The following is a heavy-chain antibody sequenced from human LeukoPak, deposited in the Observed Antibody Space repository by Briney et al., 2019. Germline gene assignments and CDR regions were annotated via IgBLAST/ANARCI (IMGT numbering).Heavy chain of an antibody. D-gene: IGHD4-23*01. CDR2: INPNSGGT. CDR3: AREHYGGNSNYYGMDV. Sequence: ASVNVSCKASGYTFTGYYMHWVRQAPGQGLEWMGWINPNSGGTNYAQKFQGRVTMTRDTSISTAYMELSRLRSDDTAVYYCAREHYGGNSNYYGMDVWGQGTTVTVSS. CDR1: GYTFTGYY. V-gene: IGHV1-2*02. J-gene: IGHJ6*02.